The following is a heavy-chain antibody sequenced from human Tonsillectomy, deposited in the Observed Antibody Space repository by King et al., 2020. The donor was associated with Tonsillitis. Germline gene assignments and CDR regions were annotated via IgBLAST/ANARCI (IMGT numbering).Heavy chain of an antibody. CDR2: ISSSSGYV. V-gene: IGHV3-21*01. CDR3: ARDDDYDILTGYDY. J-gene: IGHJ4*02. CDR1: GFNFNTYS. D-gene: IGHD3-9*01. Sequence: QLVQSGGGLVKPGGSLRLSCAASGFNFNTYSMNWVRQAPGKGLEWVSSISSSSGYVYYADSVKGRFTISRDNAKNSLYLQMNSLRAEDTAVYFCARDDDYDILTGYDYWGQGTLVTVSS.